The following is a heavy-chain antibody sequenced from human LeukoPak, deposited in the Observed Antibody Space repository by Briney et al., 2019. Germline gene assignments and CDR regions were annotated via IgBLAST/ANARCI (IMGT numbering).Heavy chain of an antibody. CDR1: GGSISSSSYY. D-gene: IGHD3-22*01. J-gene: IGHJ4*02. V-gene: IGHV4-39*01. CDR3: ARHVTSLNYYDSSGSFDY. Sequence: PSETLSLTCTVSGGSISSSSYYWGWIRQPPGKGLDWIGSIYYSGSTYYNPSLKSRVTISVDTSKNQFSLKLSSVTAADTAVYYCARHVTSLNYYDSSGSFDYWGQGTLVTVSS. CDR2: IYYSGST.